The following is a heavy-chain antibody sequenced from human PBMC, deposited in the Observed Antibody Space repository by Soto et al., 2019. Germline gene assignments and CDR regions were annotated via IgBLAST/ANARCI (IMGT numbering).Heavy chain of an antibody. CDR2: IYYSGST. D-gene: IGHD2-21*01. Sequence: SETRSLTCTVSGGSISSGGYYWSWIRQHPGKGLEWIGYIYYSGSTYYNPSLKSRVTISVDTSKNQFSLKLSSVTAADTAVYYCARHDWSARKWFDPWGQGTLVTVSS. CDR1: GGSISSGGYY. CDR3: ARHDWSARKWFDP. J-gene: IGHJ5*02. V-gene: IGHV4-31*03.